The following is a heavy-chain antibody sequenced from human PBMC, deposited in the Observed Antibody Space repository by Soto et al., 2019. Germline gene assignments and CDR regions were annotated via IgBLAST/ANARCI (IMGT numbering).Heavy chain of an antibody. CDR3: AHAYGGRSLY. CDR2: IYWDDSK. J-gene: IGHJ4*02. Sequence: QITLKESGPTLVKPTQTLTLTCTFSGFSLTTDRVGVGWFRQPPGEALEWLAVIYWDDSKTYRPSLESRLTITKDTSKNQVALTMTNMYSLDTATYYCAHAYGGRSLYWGQGTLVTVSS. V-gene: IGHV2-5*02. CDR1: GFSLTTDRVG. D-gene: IGHD1-26*01.